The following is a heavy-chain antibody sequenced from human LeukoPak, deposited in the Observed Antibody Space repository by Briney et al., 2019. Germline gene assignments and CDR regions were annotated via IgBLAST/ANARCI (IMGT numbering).Heavy chain of an antibody. CDR1: GFTFDDYA. Sequence: GGSLRLSCAASGFTFDDYAMHWVRQAPGKGLEWVSGISWNSGSIGYADSVKGRFTISRDNAKNSLYLQMNSLRAEDTALYYCAKAGLDCSGGGCYSAFDYWGQGTLVTVSS. CDR3: AKAGLDCSGGGCYSAFDY. D-gene: IGHD2-15*01. V-gene: IGHV3-9*01. CDR2: ISWNSGSI. J-gene: IGHJ4*02.